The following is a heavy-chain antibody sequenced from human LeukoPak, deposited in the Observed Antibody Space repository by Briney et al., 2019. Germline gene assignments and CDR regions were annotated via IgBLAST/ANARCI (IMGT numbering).Heavy chain of an antibody. Sequence: WASVKVSCKASGYTFTSYDINWVRQATGQGLEWMGWMNPNSGNTGYAQKFQGRVTITRNTSISTAYMELSSLRSEDTAVYYCARGNSYDTYYYYYMDVWGKGATVTVSS. CDR1: GYTFTSYD. CDR2: MNPNSGNT. CDR3: ARGNSYDTYYYYYMDV. D-gene: IGHD3-22*01. J-gene: IGHJ6*03. V-gene: IGHV1-8*03.